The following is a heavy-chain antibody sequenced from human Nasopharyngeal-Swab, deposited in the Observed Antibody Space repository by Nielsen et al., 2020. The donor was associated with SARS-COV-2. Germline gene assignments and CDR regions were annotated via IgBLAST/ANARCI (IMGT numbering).Heavy chain of an antibody. V-gene: IGHV1-69*04. Sequence: SVQVSCKASGGTFSSYAISWVRQAPGQGLEWMGRIIPILGIANYAQKFQGRVTITADKSTSTAYMELSSLRSEDTAVYYCARDSQPSGDILTGQIHWGQGTLVTVSS. CDR3: ARDSQPSGDILTGQIH. CDR2: IIPILGIA. J-gene: IGHJ4*02. CDR1: GGTFSSYA. D-gene: IGHD3-9*01.